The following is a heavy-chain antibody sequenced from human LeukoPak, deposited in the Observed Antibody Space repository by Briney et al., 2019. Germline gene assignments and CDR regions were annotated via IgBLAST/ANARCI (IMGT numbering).Heavy chain of an antibody. Sequence: ASVKVSCKASGYSFTGYYLHWVRQAPGQGLEWMGWINPNSGGANSAQKFQGRVTMTRDTSISTAYMELGGLRSDDTAVYYCASSPPGITTRPSFWGQGTLVTVSS. V-gene: IGHV1-2*02. D-gene: IGHD1/OR15-1a*01. CDR1: GYSFTGYY. CDR3: ASSPPGITTRPSF. J-gene: IGHJ4*02. CDR2: INPNSGGA.